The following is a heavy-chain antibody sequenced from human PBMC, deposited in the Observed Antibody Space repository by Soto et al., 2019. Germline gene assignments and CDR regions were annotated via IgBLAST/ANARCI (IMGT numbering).Heavy chain of an antibody. V-gene: IGHV4-34*01. Sequence: QVQLHQWGAGLLKPSETLSLTCAVSGGSFSFYYWSWIRQPPGKELEWIGEINHSGSTNYNSSLKSRVTISVDTSKNQFSLKLSSVTAADTAVYYCATRFYDSSGYYLFCFDSWGPGTLVTVSS. CDR1: GGSFSFYY. J-gene: IGHJ4*02. D-gene: IGHD3-22*01. CDR3: ATRFYDSSGYYLFCFDS. CDR2: INHSGST.